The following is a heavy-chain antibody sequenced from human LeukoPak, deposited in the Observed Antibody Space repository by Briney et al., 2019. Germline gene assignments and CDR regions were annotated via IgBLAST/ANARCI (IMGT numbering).Heavy chain of an antibody. CDR2: IYTSGST. CDR1: GGSISSGSYY. CDR3: ARRRSKKYCSGGSCRGTFDY. V-gene: IGHV4-61*02. J-gene: IGHJ4*02. Sequence: PSETLSLTCTVSGGSISSGSYYWSWIRQPAGKGLEWIGRIYTSGSTNYNPSLKSRVTISVDTSKNQFSLKLSSVTAADTAVYYCARRRSKKYCSGGSCRGTFDYWGQGTLVTVSS. D-gene: IGHD2-15*01.